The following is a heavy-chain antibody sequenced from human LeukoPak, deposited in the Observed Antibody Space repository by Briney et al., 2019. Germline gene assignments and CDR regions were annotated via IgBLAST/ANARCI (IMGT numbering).Heavy chain of an antibody. Sequence: SGPALVKPTQTFTLTCTFSGFSHTTRGMCVSWIRQPPGKALEWLARIDWDDDKFYNTPLKTRLTISKDTSKNQVVLTLTNMGPVDTATYYCARIVSANCYGDYWGQGTLVTVSS. V-gene: IGHV2-70*17. CDR2: IDWDDDK. CDR1: GFSHTTRGMC. J-gene: IGHJ4*02. D-gene: IGHD2-2*01. CDR3: ARIVSANCYGDY.